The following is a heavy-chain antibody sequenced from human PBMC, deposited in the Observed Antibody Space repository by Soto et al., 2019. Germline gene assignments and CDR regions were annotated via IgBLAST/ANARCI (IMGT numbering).Heavy chain of an antibody. Sequence: QVQLVQSGAEVTKPGSSVKVSCKASGGTFNTYTISWVRQVPGQGLAWMGGIMPLYAKPTYAQPFLGRLTIAADEHTSTVYMELSSLRSEDTALYYCASLNNWSSGDGRIDVWGRGTAVSVSS. J-gene: IGHJ6*02. D-gene: IGHD1-26*01. CDR2: IMPLYAKP. CDR1: GGTFNTYT. CDR3: ASLNNWSSGDGRIDV. V-gene: IGHV1-69*01.